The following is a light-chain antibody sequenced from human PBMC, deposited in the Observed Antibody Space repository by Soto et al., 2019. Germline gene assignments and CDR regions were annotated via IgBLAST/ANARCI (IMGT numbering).Light chain of an antibody. J-gene: IGLJ1*01. Sequence: QSALTQPASVSGSPGQSITISCTGTSSDVGAYDYVSWYQQHPDKAPKLMIYEVSNRPSGVSNRFSGSKSVNTATLTISGLQAEDEADYYCCSYTSSSTRVFGTGTKVTVL. CDR2: EVS. CDR1: SSDVGAYDY. V-gene: IGLV2-14*03. CDR3: CSYTSSSTRV.